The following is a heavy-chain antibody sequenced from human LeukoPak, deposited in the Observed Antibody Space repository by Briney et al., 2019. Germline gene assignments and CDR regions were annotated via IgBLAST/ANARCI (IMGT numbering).Heavy chain of an antibody. D-gene: IGHD6-6*01. Sequence: EAGGTLRLSCAAAGFTVRKYGMSWVRQARGKGREWVSSISNSGGTTYYADSVKGRFTISRDNSKNTMYLQMNSLRAEDTAVYYCARGFSSSLAFDYWGQGTLVTVSS. V-gene: IGHV3-23*01. J-gene: IGHJ4*02. CDR1: GFTVRKYG. CDR3: ARGFSSSLAFDY. CDR2: ISNSGGTT.